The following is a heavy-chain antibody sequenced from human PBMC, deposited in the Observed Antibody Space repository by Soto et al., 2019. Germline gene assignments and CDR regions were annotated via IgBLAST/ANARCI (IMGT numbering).Heavy chain of an antibody. CDR3: ANYCSSTSCHYQDV. J-gene: IGHJ6*02. CDR1: GFTFSSFE. V-gene: IGHV3-48*03. Sequence: PRGSLRLSCAASGFTFSSFEMNWVRQAPGKGLEWVSYISSSGDPIYYADSVKGRFTISRDNAKNSLYLQMNSLRAEDTAVYYCANYCSSTSCHYQDVWGQGTTVTVSS. CDR2: ISSSGDPI. D-gene: IGHD2-2*01.